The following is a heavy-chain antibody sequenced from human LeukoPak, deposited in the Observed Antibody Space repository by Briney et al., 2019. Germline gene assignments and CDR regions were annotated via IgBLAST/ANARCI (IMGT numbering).Heavy chain of an antibody. CDR2: ISYDGSNK. Sequence: GGFLRLSCAASGFTFSSYGMHWVRQAPGKGLEWVAVISYDGSNKYYADSVKGRFTISRDNSKNTLYLQMNSLRAEDTAVYYCAKVGLDSSGWFLYYFDYWGQGTLVTVSS. V-gene: IGHV3-30*18. CDR3: AKVGLDSSGWFLYYFDY. J-gene: IGHJ4*02. D-gene: IGHD6-19*01. CDR1: GFTFSSYG.